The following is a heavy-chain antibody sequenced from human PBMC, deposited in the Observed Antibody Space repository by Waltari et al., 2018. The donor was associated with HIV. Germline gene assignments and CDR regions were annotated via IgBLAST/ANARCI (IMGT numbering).Heavy chain of an antibody. CDR3: ARRGGRSSPLGY. CDR1: GFTFSSYW. Sequence: EVQLVESGGGLVQPGGSLRLPCAASGFTFSSYWMRWVRQAPGKGLEWVAKVKQDGSEIYDVDSVEGRCTISRDNAKNSLYLQMNSLRAEDTAVYFCARRGGRSSPLGYWGQGTLVTVSS. CDR2: VKQDGSEI. V-gene: IGHV3-7*01. D-gene: IGHD6-13*01. J-gene: IGHJ4*02.